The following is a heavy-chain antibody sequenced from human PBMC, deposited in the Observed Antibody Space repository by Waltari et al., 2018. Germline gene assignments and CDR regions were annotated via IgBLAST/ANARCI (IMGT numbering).Heavy chain of an antibody. V-gene: IGHV1-2*02. J-gene: IGHJ4*02. D-gene: IGHD6-19*01. Sequence: QVQLVQSGAEVKKPGASVKVSCKASGYTFTGYYMHWVRQAPGQGLEWMGWINPNSGGTNYAQKFQGRVTMTRDTSISTAYMERSRLRSDDTAVYYCARGVSSGWYPMDSYYFDYWGQGTLVTVSS. CDR2: INPNSGGT. CDR3: ARGVSSGWYPMDSYYFDY. CDR1: GYTFTGYY.